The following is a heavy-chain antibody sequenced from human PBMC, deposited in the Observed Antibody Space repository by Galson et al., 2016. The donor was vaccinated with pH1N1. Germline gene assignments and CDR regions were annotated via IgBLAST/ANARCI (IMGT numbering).Heavy chain of an antibody. CDR3: AKEGRWYGGNWFDP. CDR2: INGRGSST. D-gene: IGHD3-10*01. V-gene: IGHV3-23*01. CDR1: GFAFNYFA. Sequence: SLRLSCAASGFAFNYFAMTWVRQAPGKGLVWVSSINGRGSSTYYADSVKGRFTISGDNSRSTLYLQLSALTVDDTAVYYCAKEGRWYGGNWFDPWGQGTLVTVSS. J-gene: IGHJ5*02.